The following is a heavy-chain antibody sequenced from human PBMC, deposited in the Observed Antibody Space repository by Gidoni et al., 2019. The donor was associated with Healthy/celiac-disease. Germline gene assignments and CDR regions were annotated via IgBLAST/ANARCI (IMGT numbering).Heavy chain of an antibody. CDR2: IWYDGSNK. J-gene: IGHJ4*02. D-gene: IGHD1-26*01. V-gene: IGHV3-33*01. CDR3: ARDRWAGGAARLSLDY. Sequence: QVQLVESGGGVVQPGRSLRLSCAASGFTFSSYGMHWVRQAPGKGLEGVAVIWYDGSNKYYADSVKGRFTISRDNSKNTLYLQMNSLRAEDTAVYYCARDRWAGGAARLSLDYWGQGTLVTVSS. CDR1: GFTFSSYG.